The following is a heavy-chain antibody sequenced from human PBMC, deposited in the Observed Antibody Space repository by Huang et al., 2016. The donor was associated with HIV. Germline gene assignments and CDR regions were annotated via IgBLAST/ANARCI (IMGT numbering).Heavy chain of an antibody. CDR1: GFSLSTTGVR. CDR3: AHVMYDDSDYGPNPHAKGQGTKDYSFDY. D-gene: IGHD4-17*01. V-gene: IGHV2-5*02. J-gene: IGHJ4*02. Sequence: QITLKESGPTLVKPTQTLTLTCTFSGFSLSTTGVRVGWIRQPPGKALEWLALIYWDDDQRYSPSLKSRLNITKDTSKNLVVLAMTNMDPVDTATYYCAHVMYDDSDYGPNPHAKGQGTKDYSFDYWGQGTLVTVSS. CDR2: IYWDDDQ.